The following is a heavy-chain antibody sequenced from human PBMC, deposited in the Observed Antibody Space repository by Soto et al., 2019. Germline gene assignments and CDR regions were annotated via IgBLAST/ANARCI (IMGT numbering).Heavy chain of an antibody. CDR2: ISPNSGGT. CDR3: ARDLWFGEQNPNNI. D-gene: IGHD3-10*01. V-gene: IGHV1-2*02. J-gene: IGHJ3*02. CDR1: GYTFTGYY. Sequence: ASVKVSCKASGYTFTGYYMHWVRQAPGQGLEWMGWISPNSGGTNYAQKFQGRVTMTRDTSISTAYMELSRLRSDDTAVYYCARDLWFGEQNPNNIWGQGTMVTVSS.